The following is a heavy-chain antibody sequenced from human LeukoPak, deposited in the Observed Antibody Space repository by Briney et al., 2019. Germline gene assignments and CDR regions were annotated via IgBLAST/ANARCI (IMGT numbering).Heavy chain of an antibody. V-gene: IGHV4-4*07. CDR2: IHTSGST. Sequence: SETLSLTCTVSGGSIRTYYWSWIRQPAGKALEWIGRIHTSGSTDYNPSLESRVSMSVDTSKNQFSLKLSSVTAADTAVYYCARGPTYCSSSSCLQGEWGQGTLVTVSS. CDR1: GGSIRTYY. D-gene: IGHD2-15*01. J-gene: IGHJ4*02. CDR3: ARGPTYCSSSSCLQGE.